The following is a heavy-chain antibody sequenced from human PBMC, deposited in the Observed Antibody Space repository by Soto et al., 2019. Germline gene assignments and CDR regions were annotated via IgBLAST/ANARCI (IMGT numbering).Heavy chain of an antibody. CDR3: ARDRYCSGGSCYSGSYYYYSMDV. J-gene: IGHJ6*02. CDR1: GFTFTSYG. CDR2: ISAYNGNT. Sequence: ASVKVSCKASGFTFTSYGISGVRQAPGQGLEWMGWISAYNGNTNYAQKLQGRVTMTTDTSTRRAYIELRSLRYDDTAVYYCARDRYCSGGSCYSGSYYYYSMDVWGQGTTGTVSS. D-gene: IGHD2-15*01. V-gene: IGHV1-18*04.